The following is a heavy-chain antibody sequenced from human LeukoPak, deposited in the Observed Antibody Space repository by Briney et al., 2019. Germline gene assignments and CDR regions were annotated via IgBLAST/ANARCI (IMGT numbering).Heavy chain of an antibody. CDR2: FYYSGNT. CDR3: ARGPAYDYFDY. D-gene: IGHD1-14*01. Sequence: PSETLPLTCTVSGGSISSSNYYWSWIRQPPGKGLEWIGYFYYSGNTNYNPSLKSRVTISVDTSKNQFSLKLSSVTAADTAVYYCARGPAYDYFDYWGQGSLVTVSS. J-gene: IGHJ4*02. CDR1: GGSISSSNYY. V-gene: IGHV4-61*01.